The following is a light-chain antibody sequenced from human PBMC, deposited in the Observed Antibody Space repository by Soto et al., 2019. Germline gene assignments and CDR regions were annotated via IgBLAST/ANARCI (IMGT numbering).Light chain of an antibody. Sequence: EIVLMQSPGTLSLSPGERATLSCRASQSVSSSYLAWYQQKPGQAPRLLIYDASSRATGIPDRFSGSGSGTDFTLTISRLEPEDFAVYYCQQYGSSPDTFGGGTKVEIK. CDR1: QSVSSSY. CDR3: QQYGSSPDT. J-gene: IGKJ4*01. CDR2: DAS. V-gene: IGKV3-20*01.